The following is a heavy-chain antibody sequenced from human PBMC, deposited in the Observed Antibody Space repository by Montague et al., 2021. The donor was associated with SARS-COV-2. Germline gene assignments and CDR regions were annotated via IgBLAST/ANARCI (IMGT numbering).Heavy chain of an antibody. V-gene: IGHV3-21*01. J-gene: IGHJ4*02. CDR2: ISSTSTSI. D-gene: IGHD5-12*01. CDR3: YSGYDFGY. CDR1: GFTFNSYS. Sequence: SLRLSCAASGFTFNSYSMNWVRQAPGKGLEWVSSISSTSTSIYYADSVKGRFTISRDNAKNSLYLQMNCLRAEDTAVYYCYSGYDFGYWGQGTLVTVSS.